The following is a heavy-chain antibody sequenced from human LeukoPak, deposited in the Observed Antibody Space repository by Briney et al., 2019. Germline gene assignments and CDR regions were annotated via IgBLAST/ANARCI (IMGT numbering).Heavy chain of an antibody. CDR1: GYTFSSYW. Sequence: GGSLRLSCKGSGYTFSSYWIGWVRQMPGRGLEWMGIIYPGDSDTRYSPSLQGQVTISVDTSIGTAYLQWSSLKASDTAIYYCARQNDFRLDYWGQGTLVTVSS. CDR2: IYPGDSDT. V-gene: IGHV5-51*01. D-gene: IGHD3-3*01. J-gene: IGHJ4*02. CDR3: ARQNDFRLDY.